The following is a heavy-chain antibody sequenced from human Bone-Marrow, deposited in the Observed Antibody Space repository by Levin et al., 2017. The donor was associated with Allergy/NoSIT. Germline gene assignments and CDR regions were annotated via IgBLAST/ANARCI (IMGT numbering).Heavy chain of an antibody. CDR3: AKWGGYYFDS. J-gene: IGHJ4*02. D-gene: IGHD3-16*01. V-gene: IGHV5-10-1*01. Sequence: GGSLRLSCKGSGYSFSSYRISWMRQMPGKGLEWMGRIDPSDSYTDYSPSFQGHVAISADKSISTAYLQWSSLKASDTAMYCCAKWGGYYFDSWGQGTLVTVSS. CDR1: GYSFSSYR. CDR2: IDPSDSYT.